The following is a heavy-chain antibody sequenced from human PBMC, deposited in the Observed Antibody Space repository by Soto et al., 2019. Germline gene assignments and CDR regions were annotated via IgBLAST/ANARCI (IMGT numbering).Heavy chain of an antibody. D-gene: IGHD6-19*01. CDR3: ARGLLQWLVVY. CDR2: ISYDGSNK. J-gene: IGHJ4*02. V-gene: IGHV3-30-3*01. Sequence: QVQLVESGGGVVQPGRSLRLSCAASGFTFSSYAMHWVRQAPGKGLEWVAVISYDGSNKYYADSVKGRFTISRDNSKNTLYLQMNSLRAEDTAVYYCARGLLQWLVVYWGQGTLVTVSS. CDR1: GFTFSSYA.